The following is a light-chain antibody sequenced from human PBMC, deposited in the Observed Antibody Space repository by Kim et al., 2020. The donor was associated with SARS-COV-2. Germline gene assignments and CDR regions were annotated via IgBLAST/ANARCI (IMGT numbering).Light chain of an antibody. V-gene: IGKV1-5*03. Sequence: DIQMTQSPSILPASVGDTVTITCRASQNVNIWLAWYQQKPGQVPKLLIHKTSGLQGGVPSRFSGGGSGTDFTLTNSSLQPDDFATYYCQQYHTHATFGQGTKVDI. CDR3: QQYHTHAT. J-gene: IGKJ1*01. CDR2: KTS. CDR1: QNVNIW.